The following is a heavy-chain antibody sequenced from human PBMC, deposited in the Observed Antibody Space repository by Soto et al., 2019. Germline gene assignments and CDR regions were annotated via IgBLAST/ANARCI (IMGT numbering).Heavy chain of an antibody. Sequence: SETLSLTCSVSSASLSSSTYYWSWIRHPPGRGPEWIGSIYYSGNTYYKPSLKSRVSISIDTSRNQFSLKLTSVTAADTGVYYCASRSLLPYWGRGTLVTVSS. CDR1: SASLSSSTYY. V-gene: IGHV4-39*01. CDR2: IYYSGNT. J-gene: IGHJ4*02. CDR3: ASRSLLPY.